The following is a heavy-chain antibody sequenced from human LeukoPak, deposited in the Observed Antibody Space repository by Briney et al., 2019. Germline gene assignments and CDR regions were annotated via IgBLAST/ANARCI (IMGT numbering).Heavy chain of an antibody. V-gene: IGHV3-74*01. CDR3: GGSGNLFDY. CDR1: GFTFSSYW. CDR2: INTDGSST. Sequence: GGSLTLTCAASGFTFSSYWMLWVRQAPGQGLVWVSRINTDGSSTNYADSGKGRFTISTDNATNTLYLQMNGLRAEDTAVYYCGGSGNLFDYWGQGTLVTVSS. D-gene: IGHD3-10*01. J-gene: IGHJ4*02.